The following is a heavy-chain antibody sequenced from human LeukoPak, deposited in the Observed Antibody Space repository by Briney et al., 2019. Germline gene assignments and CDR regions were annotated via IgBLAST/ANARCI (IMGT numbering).Heavy chain of an antibody. J-gene: IGHJ4*02. V-gene: IGHV3-23*01. CDR3: AKPARTDYVDY. CDR1: GFTFDDYA. Sequence: GGSLRLSCAASGFTFDDYAMHWVRQAPGKGLEWVSAINGGGSSTYYADSVKGRFTISRDNSKNTLYLQMNSLRAEDTAVYYCAKPARTDYVDYWGQGTLVTVSS. CDR2: INGGGSST. D-gene: IGHD1-14*01.